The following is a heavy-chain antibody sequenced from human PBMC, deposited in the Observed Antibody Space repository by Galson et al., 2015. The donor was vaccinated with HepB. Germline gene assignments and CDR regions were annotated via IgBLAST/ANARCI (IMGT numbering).Heavy chain of an antibody. CDR1: GGSISSGSYY. V-gene: IGHV4-61*02. Sequence: TLSLTCTVSGGSISSGSYYWSWIRQPAGKGLEWIGRIYTSGSTNYNPSLKSRVTISVDTSKNQVSLKLSSVTAADTAVYYCSSDPRYYDILTGYFLSYGMDVWGQGTPVTVSS. D-gene: IGHD3-9*01. CDR2: IYTSGST. J-gene: IGHJ6*02. CDR3: SSDPRYYDILTGYFLSYGMDV.